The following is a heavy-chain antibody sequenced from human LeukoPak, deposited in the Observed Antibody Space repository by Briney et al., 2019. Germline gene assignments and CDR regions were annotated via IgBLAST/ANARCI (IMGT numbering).Heavy chain of an antibody. J-gene: IGHJ6*02. V-gene: IGHV1-69*13. Sequence: VASVTVSCKASGGTFSSYAISWVRQAPGQGLEWMGGIIPIFGTANYAQKFQGRVTITADESTTTAYMEPSSLRSEDTAVYYCAREEYGDFLRYYYYYYGMDVWGQGTTVTVSS. CDR1: GGTFSSYA. D-gene: IGHD4-17*01. CDR3: AREEYGDFLRYYYYYYGMDV. CDR2: IIPIFGTA.